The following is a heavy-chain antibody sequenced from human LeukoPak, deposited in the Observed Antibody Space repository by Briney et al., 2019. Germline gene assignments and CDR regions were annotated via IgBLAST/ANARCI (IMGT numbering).Heavy chain of an antibody. D-gene: IGHD1-26*01. CDR2: ISGDGGST. V-gene: IGHV3-43*02. CDR3: AKDIFPIVGATHDAFDI. CDR1: GFTFEDYA. Sequence: PGGSLRLSXAASGFTFEDYAMHWVRQAPGKGLEWFSLISGDGGSTYYADSVKGRFTISRDNSKNSLYLQMNSLRTEDTALYYCAKDIFPIVGATHDAFDIWGQGTMVTVSS. J-gene: IGHJ3*02.